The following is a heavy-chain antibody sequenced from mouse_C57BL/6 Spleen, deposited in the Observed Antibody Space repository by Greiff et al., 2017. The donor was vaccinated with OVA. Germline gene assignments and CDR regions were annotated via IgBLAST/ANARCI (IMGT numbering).Heavy chain of an antibody. V-gene: IGHV1-82*01. CDR1: GYAFSSSW. CDR2: IYPGDGDT. Sequence: QVQLKQSGPELVKPGASVKISCKASGYAFSSSWMNWVKQRPGKGLEWIGRIYPGDGDTNYNGKFKGKATLTADKSSSTAYMQLSSLTAEDSAVYFCASSTMVTTRGYYFDYWGQGTTLTVSS. CDR3: ASSTMVTTRGYYFDY. J-gene: IGHJ2*01. D-gene: IGHD2-2*01.